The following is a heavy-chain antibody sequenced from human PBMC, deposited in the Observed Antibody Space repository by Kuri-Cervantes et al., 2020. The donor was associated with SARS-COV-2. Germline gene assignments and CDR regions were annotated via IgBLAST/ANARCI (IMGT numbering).Heavy chain of an antibody. Sequence: GGSLRLSCAASGFTFSSYSMNWVRQAPGKGLEWVSSISSSSSYIYYADSVKDRFTISRDNAKNSLYLQMNSLRAEDTAVYYCARDIVVVPAAIHYYYGMDVWGQGTTVTVSS. D-gene: IGHD2-2*02. CDR3: ARDIVVVPAAIHYYYGMDV. CDR2: ISSSSSYI. J-gene: IGHJ6*02. V-gene: IGHV3-21*01. CDR1: GFTFSSYS.